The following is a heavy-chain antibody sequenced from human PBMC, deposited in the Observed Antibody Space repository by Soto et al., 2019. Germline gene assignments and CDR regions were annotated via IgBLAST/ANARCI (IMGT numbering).Heavy chain of an antibody. Sequence: SVKVSCKASGGTFSSYAISWVRQAPGQGLEWMGGIIPIFGTANYAQKFQGRVTITADESTSTAYMELSSLRSEDTAVYYCARGPYYYDSSGYIAAFDIWGQGTMVTVSS. D-gene: IGHD3-22*01. V-gene: IGHV1-69*13. J-gene: IGHJ3*02. CDR1: GGTFSSYA. CDR3: ARGPYYYDSSGYIAAFDI. CDR2: IIPIFGTA.